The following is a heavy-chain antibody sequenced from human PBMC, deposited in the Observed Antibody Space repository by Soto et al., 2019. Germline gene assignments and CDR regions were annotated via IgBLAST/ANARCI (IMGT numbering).Heavy chain of an antibody. V-gene: IGHV3-11*01. CDR1: GFTFSDHY. CDR3: ARYLGYYDGRGYFDY. J-gene: IGHJ4*02. CDR2: ISSSGDII. Sequence: GGSLRLSCAASGFTFSDHYMSWIRQAPGKGLEWVSYISSSGDIIYYADSVKGRFTISRDNAKNTLYLQMNSLRAEDTAVYYCARYLGYYDGRGYFDYWGQGTLVTVYS. D-gene: IGHD3-22*01.